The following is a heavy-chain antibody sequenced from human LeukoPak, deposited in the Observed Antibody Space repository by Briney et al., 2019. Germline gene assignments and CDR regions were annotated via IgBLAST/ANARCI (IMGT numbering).Heavy chain of an antibody. V-gene: IGHV4-59*12. CDR2: IYYSGST. D-gene: IGHD1-26*01. J-gene: IGHJ4*02. Sequence: PSETLSLTCTVSGGSICSYYWSWIRQPPGKGLEWIGYIYYSGSTNYNPSLKSRVTISVDKSKNQFSLKLSSVTAADTAVYYCARVVSGSGSYYLFDYWGQGTLVTVSS. CDR1: GGSICSYY. CDR3: ARVVSGSGSYYLFDY.